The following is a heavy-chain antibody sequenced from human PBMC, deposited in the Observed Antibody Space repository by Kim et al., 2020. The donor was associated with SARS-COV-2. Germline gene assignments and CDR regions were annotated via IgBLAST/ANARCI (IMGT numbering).Heavy chain of an antibody. J-gene: IGHJ3*02. Sequence: YQLSVRSRITIHPDTSKNQFSLQLNSVTPEDTAVYYCARDTPGQKGFDIWGQGTMVTVSS. CDR3: ARDTPGQKGFDI. V-gene: IGHV6-1*01.